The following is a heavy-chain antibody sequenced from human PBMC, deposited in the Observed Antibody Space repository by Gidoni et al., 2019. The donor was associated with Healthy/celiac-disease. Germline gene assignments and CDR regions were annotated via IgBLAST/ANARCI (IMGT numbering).Heavy chain of an antibody. CDR2: IIPIVGTA. V-gene: IGHV1-69*01. J-gene: IGHJ4*02. Sequence: QVQLVQSGAEVKKPGSSVHVSCKASGGTFSSYALSWVRQAPGQGLEWMGGIIPIVGTANYAQKFQGRVTITADESTSTAYMELSSLRSEDTAVYYCARIKMGVAAAEFDYWGQGTLVTVSS. CDR3: ARIKMGVAAAEFDY. D-gene: IGHD6-13*01. CDR1: GGTFSSYA.